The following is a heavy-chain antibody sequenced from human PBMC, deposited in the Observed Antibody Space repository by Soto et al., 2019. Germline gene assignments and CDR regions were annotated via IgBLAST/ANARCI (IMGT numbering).Heavy chain of an antibody. CDR2: ISSSSSTI. CDR1: GFTFSSYS. V-gene: IGHV3-48*01. J-gene: IGHJ6*04. D-gene: IGHD6-19*01. Sequence: GGSLRLSCAASGFTFSSYSMNWVRQAPGKGLEWVSYISSSSSTIYYADSVKGRFTISRDNAKNSLYLQMNSLRAEDTAVYYCARDQQSSGWYGQAYSRLFFLDVWGKGTTVTVSS. CDR3: ARDQQSSGWYGQAYSRLFFLDV.